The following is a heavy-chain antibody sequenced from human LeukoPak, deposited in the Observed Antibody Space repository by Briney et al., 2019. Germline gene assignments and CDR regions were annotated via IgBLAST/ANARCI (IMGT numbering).Heavy chain of an antibody. V-gene: IGHV1-3*01. CDR3: ARDHRYDNNDYYEDNWFDP. J-gene: IGHJ5*02. CDR2: INAGNGNT. CDR1: GYTFTNYA. Sequence: ASVKVSCKASGYTFTNYAMHWVRQAPGQRLDWMGWINAGNGNTKYSQKFQGRVTITRDTSASTAHMELSSLRSEDTAVYYCARDHRYDNNDYYEDNWFDPWGQGTLVTVSS. D-gene: IGHD3-22*01.